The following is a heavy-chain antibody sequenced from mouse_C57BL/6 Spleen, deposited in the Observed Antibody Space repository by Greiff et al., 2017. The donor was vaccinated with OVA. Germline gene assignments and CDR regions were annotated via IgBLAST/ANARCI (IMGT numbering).Heavy chain of an antibody. V-gene: IGHV1-26*01. CDR2: INPNNGGT. D-gene: IGHD2-3*01. Sequence: VQLQQSGPELVKPGASVKISCKASGYTFTDYYMNWVKQSHGKSLEWIGDINPNNGGTSYNQKFKGKATLTVDKSSSTAYMQLSSLTSEDSAVYYCATDDGFLYFDYWGQGTTLTVSS. CDR3: ATDDGFLYFDY. J-gene: IGHJ2*01. CDR1: GYTFTDYY.